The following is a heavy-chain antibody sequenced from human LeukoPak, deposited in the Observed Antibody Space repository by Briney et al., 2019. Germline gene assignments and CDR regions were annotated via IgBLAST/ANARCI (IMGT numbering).Heavy chain of an antibody. CDR3: ARGKLTTVTKGRARFDC. CDR2: INHSGST. J-gene: IGHJ4*02. D-gene: IGHD4-17*01. V-gene: IGHV4-34*01. CDR1: GGSFSGYY. Sequence: PSETLSLTCAVYGGSFSGYYWSWIRQPPGKGLEWIGEINHSGSTNYNPSLKSRVTISVDTSKNQFSLKLSSVTAADTAVYYCARGKLTTVTKGRARFDCWGQGTLVTVSS.